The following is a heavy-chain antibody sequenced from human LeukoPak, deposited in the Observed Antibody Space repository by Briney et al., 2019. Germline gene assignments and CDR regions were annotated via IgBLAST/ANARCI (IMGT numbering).Heavy chain of an antibody. CDR3: ARVRDTAMVTPYWYFDL. CDR2: IYTSGST. V-gene: IGHV4-4*07. D-gene: IGHD5-18*01. Sequence: SETLSLTCTVSGGSISSYYWRWIRQPAGKGLEWIGRIYTSGSTNYNPSLKSRVTMSVDTSKNQFSLKLSSVTAADTAVYYCARVRDTAMVTPYWYFDLWGRGTLVTVSS. J-gene: IGHJ2*01. CDR1: GGSISSYY.